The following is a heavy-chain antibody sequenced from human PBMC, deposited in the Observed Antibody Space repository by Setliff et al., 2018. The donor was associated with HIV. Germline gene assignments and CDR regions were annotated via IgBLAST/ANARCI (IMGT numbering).Heavy chain of an antibody. J-gene: IGHJ4*02. V-gene: IGHV1-8*02. Sequence: ASVKVSCKASGYTFTSYDINWVRQATGQGPEWMGWMNPNSGNTGYAQKFQGRVTMTRDTSISTAYMELSSLRSEDTAVYYCAREGPKTYYFDYWGQGTLVTVSS. CDR2: MNPNSGNT. CDR3: AREGPKTYYFDY. CDR1: GYTFTSYD.